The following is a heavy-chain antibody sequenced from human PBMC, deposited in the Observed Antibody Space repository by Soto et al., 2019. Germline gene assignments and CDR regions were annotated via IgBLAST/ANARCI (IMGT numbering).Heavy chain of an antibody. Sequence: GGSLRLSCAASGFTFSSYAMSWVRQAPGKGLEWVSAISGSGGSTYYADSVKGRFTISRDNSKNTLYLQMISLRAEDTAVYYCAKAHDFWSGYYPERSYYYMDVWGKGTTVTVSS. D-gene: IGHD3-3*01. V-gene: IGHV3-23*01. CDR2: ISGSGGST. CDR3: AKAHDFWSGYYPERSYYYMDV. J-gene: IGHJ6*03. CDR1: GFTFSSYA.